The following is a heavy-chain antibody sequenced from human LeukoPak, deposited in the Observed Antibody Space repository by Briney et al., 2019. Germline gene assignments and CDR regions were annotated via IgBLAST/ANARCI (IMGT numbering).Heavy chain of an antibody. V-gene: IGHV1-18*01. Sequence: ASVKVSCKASGYTFTSYDINWVRQATGQGLEWMGWISAQHGQTEYAPNSQDRVTMTTDTYTNTAYMELRSLRSDDTDVYYCAGSLGYCTSNVCYLKYWGQGTLVTVSS. D-gene: IGHD2-8*01. CDR2: ISAQHGQT. CDR1: GYTFTSYD. J-gene: IGHJ4*02. CDR3: AGSLGYCTSNVCYLKY.